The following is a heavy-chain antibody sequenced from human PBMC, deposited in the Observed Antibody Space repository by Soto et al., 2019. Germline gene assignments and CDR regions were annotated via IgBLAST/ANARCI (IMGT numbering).Heavy chain of an antibody. Sequence: ASETLSLTCTVSGGSMISYYWSWIRQPPGRGLEWIGFIYYAGSTKYNPSLNSRVTISVDTSKNQFSLTLSSVTAADTAVYYCAREGALLFGGNPDYYDDLAVWGQGTTVTVSS. CDR3: AREGALLFGGNPDYYDDLAV. J-gene: IGHJ6*02. CDR2: IYYAGST. V-gene: IGHV4-59*12. D-gene: IGHD2-15*01. CDR1: GGSMISYY.